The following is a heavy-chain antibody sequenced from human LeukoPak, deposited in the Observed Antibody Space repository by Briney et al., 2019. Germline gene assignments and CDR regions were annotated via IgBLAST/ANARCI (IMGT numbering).Heavy chain of an antibody. J-gene: IGHJ4*02. Sequence: GGSLRLSCAASGFTFSTYTMHWVRQAPGKGLEWVAFISFDGSNTYYADSVKGRFTISRDNSKNTLYLQMNSLRAEDTAVYYCAKEYYYDSSGFGYWGQGTLVTVSS. CDR1: GFTFSTYT. CDR3: AKEYYYDSSGFGY. V-gene: IGHV3-30-3*01. D-gene: IGHD3-22*01. CDR2: ISFDGSNT.